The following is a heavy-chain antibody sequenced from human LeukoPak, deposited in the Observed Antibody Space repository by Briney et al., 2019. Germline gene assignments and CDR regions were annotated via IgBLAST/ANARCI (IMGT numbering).Heavy chain of an antibody. V-gene: IGHV3-30*18. CDR2: ISYDGSNK. CDR1: GFTFSSYG. D-gene: IGHD2-15*01. Sequence: GRSLRLSCAASGFTFSSYGMHWVRQAPGKGLEWVAVISYDGSNKYYADSVKGRFTISRDNSKNTLYLQMNSLRAEDMAVYYCAKVQKKRYCSGGSCYDLDYWGQGTLVTVSS. J-gene: IGHJ4*02. CDR3: AKVQKKRYCSGGSCYDLDY.